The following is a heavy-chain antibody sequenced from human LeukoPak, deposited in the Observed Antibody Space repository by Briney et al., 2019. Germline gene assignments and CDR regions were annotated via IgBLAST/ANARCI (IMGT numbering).Heavy chain of an antibody. CDR3: ARVKVTMVRGVIFYYYGMDV. D-gene: IGHD3-10*01. Sequence: SVKVSCKASGYTFTEYYMHWVRQAPGQGLEWMGGIIPIFGTANYAQKFQGRVTITADESTSTAYMELSSLRSEDTAVYYCARVKVTMVRGVIFYYYGMDVWDQGTTVTVSS. CDR2: IIPIFGTA. V-gene: IGHV1-69*13. CDR1: GYTFTEYY. J-gene: IGHJ6*02.